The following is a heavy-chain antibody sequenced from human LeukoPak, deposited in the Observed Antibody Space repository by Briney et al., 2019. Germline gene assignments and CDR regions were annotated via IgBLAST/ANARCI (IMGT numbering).Heavy chain of an antibody. D-gene: IGHD4-17*01. CDR2: IDSSSTI. V-gene: IGHV3-69-1*01. CDR3: ARGPYDYGEYIDY. J-gene: IGHJ4*02. Sequence: GGSLRLSCAASGFPFSEYSMNWVRQAPGKGLEWVSYIDSSSTIYHADSVKGRFTISRDNAKNSLYLQLNSLRAEDTAVYYCARGPYDYGEYIDYWGQGTLVTVSS. CDR1: GFPFSEYS.